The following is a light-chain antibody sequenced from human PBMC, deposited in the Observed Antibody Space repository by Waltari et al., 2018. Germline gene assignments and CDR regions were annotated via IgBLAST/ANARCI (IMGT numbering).Light chain of an antibody. CDR1: QSLVSSDGNTY. CDR3: MQGAHWPWT. CDR2: KVS. Sequence: DVVMTQSPLSLTVTLGQPASISCRSSQSLVSSDGNTYFNWFQQRPGQPPRRLLYKVSNRDSGVPARCLGSGSGTDVSLTISRVEAEDVGVYYCMQGAHWPWTFGQGTKVEIK. V-gene: IGKV2-30*01. J-gene: IGKJ1*01.